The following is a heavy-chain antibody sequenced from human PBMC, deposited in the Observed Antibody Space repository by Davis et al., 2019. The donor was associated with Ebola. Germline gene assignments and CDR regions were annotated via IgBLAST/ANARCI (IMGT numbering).Heavy chain of an antibody. CDR3: ARDRKGSDAFDI. CDR2: INSDGSST. J-gene: IGHJ3*02. CDR1: GFTFSRYL. Sequence: GESLKISCAASGFTFSRYLMHWVRQAPGKGLVWVSRINSDGSSTSYADSVKGRFTVSRDNAKNTLYLQMNSLRAEDTAVYYCARDRKGSDAFDIWGQGTMVTVSS. V-gene: IGHV3-74*01.